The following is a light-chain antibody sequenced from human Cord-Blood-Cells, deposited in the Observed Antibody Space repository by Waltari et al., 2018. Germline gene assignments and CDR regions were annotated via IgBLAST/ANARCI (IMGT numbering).Light chain of an antibody. CDR1: QSISSY. J-gene: IGKJ3*01. Sequence: DIKITQSPSSLSASVGAGVTTTCRASQSISSYLNWYQQKPGKAPKLLIYAASSLQSGVPSRFSGSGSGTDFTLTISSLQPEDFATYYCQQSYSTPFTFGPGTKVDIK. CDR2: AAS. V-gene: IGKV1-39*01. CDR3: QQSYSTPFT.